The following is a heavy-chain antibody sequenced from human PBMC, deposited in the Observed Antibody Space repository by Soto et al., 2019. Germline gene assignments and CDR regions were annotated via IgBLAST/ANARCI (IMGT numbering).Heavy chain of an antibody. Sequence: QVQLQQWGAGLLRPSETLSLTCAVYGGSFNDYYWTWIRQPPGKGLGWIGEINHKTNTHCNPSPESRVTFSVDTSKNQFSLRLTSVTAADTALYYCARGEWMIRGADYYYYMDVWGKGTTVTVSS. CDR1: GGSFNDYY. CDR3: ARGEWMIRGADYYYYMDV. D-gene: IGHD3-10*01. CDR2: INHKTNT. J-gene: IGHJ6*03. V-gene: IGHV4-34*02.